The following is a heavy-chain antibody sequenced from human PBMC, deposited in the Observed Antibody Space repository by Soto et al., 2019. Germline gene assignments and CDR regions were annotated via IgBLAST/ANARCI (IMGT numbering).Heavy chain of an antibody. CDR2: IYYSGST. V-gene: IGHV4-30-4*01. CDR3: SRDGHQQLLRAY. CDR1: GGSISSGDYY. Sequence: PSETLSLTCTVSGGSISSGDYYWSWIRQPPGKGLEWIGYIYYSGSTYYNPSLKSRVTISVDTSKNQFSLKLSSVTAADTAVYYFSRDGHQQLLRAYCGQGSLVPGSS. J-gene: IGHJ1*01. D-gene: IGHD6-13*01.